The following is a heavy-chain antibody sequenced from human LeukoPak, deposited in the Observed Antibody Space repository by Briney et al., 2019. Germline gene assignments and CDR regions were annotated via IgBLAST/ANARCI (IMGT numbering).Heavy chain of an antibody. D-gene: IGHD6-6*01. Sequence: GGSLRLSCAASGFTFSSYSMNWVRQAPGKGLEWVSSISSSSSYIYYADSVKGRFTISRDNAKTSLYLQMNSLSAEDTAVYYCARGDIAARPTSQPSVNCGQGTLVTVSS. CDR2: ISSSSSYI. CDR3: ARGDIAARPTSQPSVN. V-gene: IGHV3-21*01. CDR1: GFTFSSYS. J-gene: IGHJ4*02.